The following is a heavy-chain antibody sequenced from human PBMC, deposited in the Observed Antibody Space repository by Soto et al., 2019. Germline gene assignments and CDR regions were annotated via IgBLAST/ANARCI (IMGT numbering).Heavy chain of an antibody. D-gene: IGHD1-26*01. J-gene: IGHJ6*02. Sequence: SETLSLTCTVSGGSISSYYWSWIRQPPGKGLEWIGYIYYSGSTNYNPSLKSRVTISVDTSKNQFSLKLSSVTAADTAVYYCARGSGGGCYFGMDVWGQGTTVTVSS. CDR1: GGSISSYY. CDR3: ARGSGGGCYFGMDV. CDR2: IYYSGST. V-gene: IGHV4-59*01.